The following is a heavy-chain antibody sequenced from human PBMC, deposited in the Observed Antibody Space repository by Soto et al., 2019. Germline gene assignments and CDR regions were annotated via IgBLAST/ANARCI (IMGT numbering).Heavy chain of an antibody. CDR2: VRSKANSYAT. Sequence: QPGGNPGLCCAAYGVTFSGSAMQWVRQASGKGLEWVGRVRSKANSYATTYAASVEGRFTISRDDLKNTAYLQMNSLKTEDTAVYYCTRHDDDSSGYYALSSWGHAT. D-gene: IGHD3-22*01. V-gene: IGHV3-73*01. CDR3: TRHDDDSSGYYALSS. J-gene: IGHJ5*01. CDR1: GVTFSGSA.